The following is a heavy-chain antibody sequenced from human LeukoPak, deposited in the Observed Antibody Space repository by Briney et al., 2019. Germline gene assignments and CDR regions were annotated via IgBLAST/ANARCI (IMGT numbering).Heavy chain of an antibody. V-gene: IGHV4-59*12. CDR2: IYYSGST. Sequence: SETLSLTCTVSGGSISSYYWSWIRQPPGKGLEWIGYIYYSGSTNYNPSPKSRVTISVDTSKNQFSLKLSSVTAADTAVYYCARTWSGYADYWGQGTLVTVSS. D-gene: IGHD3-3*01. CDR1: GGSISSYY. CDR3: ARTWSGYADY. J-gene: IGHJ4*02.